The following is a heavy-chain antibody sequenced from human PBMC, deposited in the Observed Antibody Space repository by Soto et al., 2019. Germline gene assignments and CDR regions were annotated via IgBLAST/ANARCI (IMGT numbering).Heavy chain of an antibody. CDR3: ARGRGYSPGGMDV. J-gene: IGHJ6*02. Sequence: QVQLVQSGAEVKKPGSSMKVSCKASGGTFSSYTISWVRQAPGQGLEWMGRIIPILGIANYAQKFQGRVTITADKSTSTAYMELSSLRSEDTAVYYCARGRGYSPGGMDVWGQGTTVTVSS. D-gene: IGHD5-18*01. CDR1: GGTFSSYT. CDR2: IIPILGIA. V-gene: IGHV1-69*02.